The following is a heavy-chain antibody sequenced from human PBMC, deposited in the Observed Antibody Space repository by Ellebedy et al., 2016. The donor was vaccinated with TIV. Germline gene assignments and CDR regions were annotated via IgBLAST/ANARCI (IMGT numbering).Heavy chain of an antibody. CDR1: GFSLNTYW. J-gene: IGHJ4*02. CDR3: ARKTRIDY. V-gene: IGHV3-7*01. CDR2: IKQDGSEK. D-gene: IGHD1-26*01. Sequence: PGGSLRLSCAASGFSLNTYWMSWARQAPGKGLEWVANIKQDGSEKYYVDSVRGRFTISRDNAKNSLYLQMTSLRADDTAVDYCARKTRIDYWGQGTLVTVSS.